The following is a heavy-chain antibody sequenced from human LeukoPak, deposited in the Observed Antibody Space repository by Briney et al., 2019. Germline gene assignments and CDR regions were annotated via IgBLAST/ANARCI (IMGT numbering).Heavy chain of an antibody. Sequence: SETLSLTCTVSGGSISSGSYYWSWIRQPAGKGLEWIGRIYTSGSTNYNPSLKSRVTISVDTSKNQFSLKLSSVTAADTAVYYCARDLGRSMVRGVIDYWGQGTLVTVSS. CDR2: IYTSGST. CDR3: ARDLGRSMVRGVIDY. CDR1: GGSISSGSYY. V-gene: IGHV4-61*02. J-gene: IGHJ4*02. D-gene: IGHD3-10*01.